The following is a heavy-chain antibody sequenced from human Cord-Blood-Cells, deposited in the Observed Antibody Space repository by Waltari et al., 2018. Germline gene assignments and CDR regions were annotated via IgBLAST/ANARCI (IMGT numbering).Heavy chain of an antibody. V-gene: IGHV3-23*01. Sequence: EVQLLESGGGLVQPGGSLRLSCAASGFTFSSYALSWVRQAPGKGLEGVSAISGSGGITYYADPVKGRFTISRDNSKNTLYLQMNSLRAEDTAVYYCAKVPDYGDYEKGAFDIWGQGTMVTVSS. CDR3: AKVPDYGDYEKGAFDI. D-gene: IGHD4-17*01. J-gene: IGHJ3*02. CDR2: ISGSGGIT. CDR1: GFTFSSYA.